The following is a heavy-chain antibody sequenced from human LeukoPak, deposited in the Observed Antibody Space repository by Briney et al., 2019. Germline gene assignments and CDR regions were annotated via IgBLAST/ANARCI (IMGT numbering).Heavy chain of an antibody. CDR1: GFTFSSYA. Sequence: GGSLRLSCAASGFTFSSYAMSWVRPAPGKGLEWVSAISGSGGSTYYADSVKGRFTISRDNSKNTLYLQMNSLRAEDTAVYYCAKVGGVLDYYDSSGYYPGYWGQGTLVTVSS. CDR3: AKVGGVLDYYDSSGYYPGY. V-gene: IGHV3-23*01. J-gene: IGHJ4*02. D-gene: IGHD3-22*01. CDR2: ISGSGGST.